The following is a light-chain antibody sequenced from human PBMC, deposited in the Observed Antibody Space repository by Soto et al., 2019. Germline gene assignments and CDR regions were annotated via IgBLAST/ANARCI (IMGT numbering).Light chain of an antibody. J-gene: IGKJ5*01. V-gene: IGKV1-33*01. CDR3: QQPDNLPLT. Sequence: DFQMTQSPSSLSASVGDRVTITCRATQAIKNFLNWYQQKPGRAPKLLISDASTLQRGIPSRFSGSGCGTHFTFVISSLPPEDVRTYYCQQPDNLPLTFGQGTRLDIK. CDR2: DAS. CDR1: QAIKNF.